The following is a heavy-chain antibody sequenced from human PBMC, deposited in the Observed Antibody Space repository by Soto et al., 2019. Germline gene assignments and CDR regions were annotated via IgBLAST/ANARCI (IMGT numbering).Heavy chain of an antibody. CDR1: GFTFSSYG. D-gene: IGHD2-21*02. Sequence: GGSLRLSCAASGFTFSSYGMHWVRQAPGKGLEWVAVIWYDGSNKYYADSVKGRFTISRDNSKNTLYLQMNSLRAEDTAVYYCARDGGDFGDAFDIWGQGTMVTVSS. CDR3: ARDGGDFGDAFDI. CDR2: IWYDGSNK. V-gene: IGHV3-33*01. J-gene: IGHJ3*02.